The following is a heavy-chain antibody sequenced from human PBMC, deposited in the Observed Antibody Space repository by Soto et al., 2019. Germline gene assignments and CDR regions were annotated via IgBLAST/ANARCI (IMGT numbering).Heavy chain of an antibody. V-gene: IGHV3-66*01. Sequence: SLRLSCAASGFSVSRNYMKWVRQAPGKGLEWVSVIYSGGATYYADSVKGRFTISRDNSKNTLYLQMSSLRAEDTAMYYCARSGGNYWFDPWGQGTQVTVSS. J-gene: IGHJ5*02. D-gene: IGHD1-1*01. CDR2: IYSGGAT. CDR1: GFSVSRNY. CDR3: ARSGGNYWFDP.